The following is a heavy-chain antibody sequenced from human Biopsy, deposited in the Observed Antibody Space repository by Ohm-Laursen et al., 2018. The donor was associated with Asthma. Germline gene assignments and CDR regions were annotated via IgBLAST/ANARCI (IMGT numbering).Heavy chain of an antibody. CDR3: ARAVDYSHYYGIDV. CDR1: GYTFNSAG. Sequence: ASVKVSCKTSGYTFNSAGITWVRQAPGQGLEWLGWISVYNGNTKVAQKLQDRVTMITDTSTSTAYMELRSLRSDDTVVYFCARAVDYSHYYGIDVWGQGTTVTVS. CDR2: ISVYNGNT. D-gene: IGHD3-10*01. J-gene: IGHJ6*02. V-gene: IGHV1-18*01.